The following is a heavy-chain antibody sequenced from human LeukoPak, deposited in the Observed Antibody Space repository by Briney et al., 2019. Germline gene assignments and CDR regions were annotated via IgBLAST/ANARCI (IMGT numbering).Heavy chain of an antibody. CDR3: ARGGLYDSSGYYWDYFDY. Sequence: PSETLSLTCAVYGGSFSGYHWSWIRQPPGKGLEWIGEINHSGSTNYNPSLKSRVTISVDTSKNQFSLKLSSVTAADTAVYYCARGGLYDSSGYYWDYFDYWGQGTLVTVSS. CDR2: INHSGST. J-gene: IGHJ4*02. CDR1: GGSFSGYH. D-gene: IGHD3-22*01. V-gene: IGHV4-34*01.